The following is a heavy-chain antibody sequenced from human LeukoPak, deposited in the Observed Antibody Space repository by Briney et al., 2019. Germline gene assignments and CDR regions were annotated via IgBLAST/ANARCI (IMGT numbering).Heavy chain of an antibody. D-gene: IGHD3-16*02. CDR2: IRYDGSNK. CDR3: AKGSSKGYVWGSYRPSYYYFDY. J-gene: IGHJ4*02. V-gene: IGHV3-30*02. Sequence: GGSLRLSCAASGFTFSSYGMHWVRQAPGKGLEWVAFIRYDGSNKYYADSVKGRFTISRDNSKNTLYLQMNGLRAEDTAVYYCAKGSSKGYVWGSYRPSYYYFDYWGQGTLVTVSS. CDR1: GFTFSSYG.